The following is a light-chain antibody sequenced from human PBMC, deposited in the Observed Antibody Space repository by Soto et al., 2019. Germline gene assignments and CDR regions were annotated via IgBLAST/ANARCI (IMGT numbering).Light chain of an antibody. CDR3: QQYDSYSWT. Sequence: DIQMTQSPSTLSASAGDTVTITCRASQSSSTFLAWYQQKPGKAPKLLIFDASSLKSGFPSRFSGSGSGTEFTLTISSLQPDDFATYYCQQYDSYSWTFDQGTKVDIK. CDR1: QSSSTF. V-gene: IGKV1-5*01. CDR2: DAS. J-gene: IGKJ1*01.